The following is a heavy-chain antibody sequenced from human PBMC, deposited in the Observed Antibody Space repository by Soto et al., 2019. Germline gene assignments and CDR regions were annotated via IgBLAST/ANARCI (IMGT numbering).Heavy chain of an antibody. Sequence: SETLSLTCTVSGGSISSSSYYWGWIRQPPGKGLEWIGSIYYSGSTHYNPSLKSRVTISVDTSKNQFSLKLSSVTAADTAVYYCASPKVYYDILTGYFGRIVGPNDYWGQGTLVTVSS. CDR2: IYYSGST. J-gene: IGHJ4*02. D-gene: IGHD3-9*01. V-gene: IGHV4-39*01. CDR1: GGSISSSSYY. CDR3: ASPKVYYDILTGYFGRIVGPNDY.